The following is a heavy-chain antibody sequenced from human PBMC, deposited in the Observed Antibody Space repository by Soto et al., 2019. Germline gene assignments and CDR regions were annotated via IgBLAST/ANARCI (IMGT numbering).Heavy chain of an antibody. J-gene: IGHJ6*03. D-gene: IGHD3-16*01. CDR1: GDTFTNYE. CDR2: VSLHTGNT. V-gene: IGHV1-8*01. Sequence: QVQLVQSGAEVKKPGASVMVSCEASGDTFTNYEINWVRQTTGQGLEWLGWVSLHTGNTGYAQRFQGRVCMTAIPSISTAYTELSSLKSEDTAVNYCATVPGGSRYLYYLDVWGKGTTVIVSS. CDR3: ATVPGGSRYLYYLDV.